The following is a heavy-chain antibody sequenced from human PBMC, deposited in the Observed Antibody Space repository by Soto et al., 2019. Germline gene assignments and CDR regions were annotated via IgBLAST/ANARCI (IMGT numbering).Heavy chain of an antibody. CDR3: ARDYDFWSDTPYYGMDV. V-gene: IGHV3-33*01. CDR2: IWYDGSNK. CDR1: GFTFSNYG. Sequence: QVQLVESGGGVVQPGRSLRLSCAASGFTFSNYGMHWVRQAPGKGLEWVAVIWYDGSNKYYADSVKGRFTISRDNSKNTLYLQMNSLRAEDTAVYCCARDYDFWSDTPYYGMDVWGQGTTVTVSS. D-gene: IGHD3-3*01. J-gene: IGHJ6*02.